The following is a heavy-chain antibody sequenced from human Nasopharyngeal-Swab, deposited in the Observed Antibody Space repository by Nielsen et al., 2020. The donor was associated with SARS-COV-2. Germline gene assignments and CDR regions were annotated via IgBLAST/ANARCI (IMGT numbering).Heavy chain of an antibody. CDR3: ARGPVDTAMVGAFDI. V-gene: IGHV1-46*01. D-gene: IGHD5-18*01. CDR2: INPSGGST. CDR1: GYTFTSYY. J-gene: IGHJ3*02. Sequence: ASVKVSCKASGYTFTSYYMQWVRQAPGQGLEWMGIINPSGGSTSYAQKFQGRVTMTRDTSTSTVYMELSSLRSEDTAVYYCARGPVDTAMVGAFDIWVQGTMVTVSS.